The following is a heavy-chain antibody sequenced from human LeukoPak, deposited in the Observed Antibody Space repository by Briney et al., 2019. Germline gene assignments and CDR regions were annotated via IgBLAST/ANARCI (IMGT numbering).Heavy chain of an antibody. Sequence: ASVKVSCKASGYTFTSYYMHWVRQAPGQGLEWMGIINPSGGSTSYAQKFQGRVTMTRDTSTSTVYMELSSLRSEDTAVYYCARALPLVVVAATSDWFDPWGQGTLPPSPQ. CDR2: INPSGGST. CDR1: GYTFTSYY. CDR3: ARALPLVVVAATSDWFDP. J-gene: IGHJ5*02. D-gene: IGHD2-15*01. V-gene: IGHV1-46*01.